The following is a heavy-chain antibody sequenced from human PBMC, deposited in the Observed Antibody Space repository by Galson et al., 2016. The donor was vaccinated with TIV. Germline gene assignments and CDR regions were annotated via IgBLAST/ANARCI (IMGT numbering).Heavy chain of an antibody. J-gene: IGHJ4*02. V-gene: IGHV4-39*01. CDR3: ARHLNSYGSGNYSFTH. Sequence: LSLTCTVFGDAINSSRYFWGWVRQTPQKGLEWIGSIYYGGTTYYTPSLQSRLTISVDTSKGQFSLWLRSVTAADTAIYYCARHLNSYGSGNYSFTHWGRESWSRSPQ. CDR1: GDAINSSRYF. D-gene: IGHD3-10*01. CDR2: IYYGGTT.